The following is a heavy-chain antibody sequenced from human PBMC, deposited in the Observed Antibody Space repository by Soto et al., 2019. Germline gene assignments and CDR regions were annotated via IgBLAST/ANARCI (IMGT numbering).Heavy chain of an antibody. D-gene: IGHD3-3*01. V-gene: IGHV1-69*06. Sequence: ASVKVSCKASGGTFSSYAISWVRQAPGQGLEWMGGIIPIFGTANYAQKFQGRVTITADKSTSTAYMELSSLRSEDTAVYYCARDSGGITIFGVVTRPPYGMDVWGQGTTVTVSS. CDR2: IIPIFGTA. CDR3: ARDSGGITIFGVVTRPPYGMDV. J-gene: IGHJ6*02. CDR1: GGTFSSYA.